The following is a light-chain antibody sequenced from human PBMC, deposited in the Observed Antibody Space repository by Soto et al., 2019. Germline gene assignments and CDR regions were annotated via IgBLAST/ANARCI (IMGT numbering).Light chain of an antibody. CDR3: QQANSFPIT. J-gene: IGKJ5*01. CDR1: QGVGGW. V-gene: IGKV1-12*01. CDR2: ATS. Sequence: IQMTQSPSSVSASVGDRVTMTCRASQGVGGWLAWYQQKPGKVPKLLIYATSSLHSGVPSRFSGSGSGTEFTLTISGLLPEDFATYYCQQANSFPITFGQGTRLEIK.